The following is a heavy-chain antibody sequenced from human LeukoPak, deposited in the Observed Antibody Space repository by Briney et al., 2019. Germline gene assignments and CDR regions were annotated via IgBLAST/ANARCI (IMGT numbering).Heavy chain of an antibody. D-gene: IGHD5-24*01. CDR1: GGSISSGSYH. J-gene: IGHJ6*03. V-gene: IGHV4-61*02. Sequence: SETLSLTCTVSGGSISSGSYHWSWIRQPAGKALEWIGRIYPSGSTNYDPSLKSRVTISVDTSKNQFSLKLTSVTAADTAVYYCARVGRWPYYYMDVWGKGTTVTISS. CDR3: ARVGRWPYYYMDV. CDR2: IYPSGST.